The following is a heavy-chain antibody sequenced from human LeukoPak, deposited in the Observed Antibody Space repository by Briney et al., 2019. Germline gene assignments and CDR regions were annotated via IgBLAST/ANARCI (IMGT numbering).Heavy chain of an antibody. V-gene: IGHV4-34*01. D-gene: IGHD6-19*01. CDR2: INHGGST. CDR3: ARIAVAGTFWFDP. CDR1: GGSFSGYY. J-gene: IGHJ5*02. Sequence: SETLSLTCAVYGGSFSGYYWSWIRQPPGKGLEWIGEINHGGSTNYNPSLKSRVTISVDTSKNQFSLKLSSVTAADTAVYYCARIAVAGTFWFDPWGQGTLVTVSS.